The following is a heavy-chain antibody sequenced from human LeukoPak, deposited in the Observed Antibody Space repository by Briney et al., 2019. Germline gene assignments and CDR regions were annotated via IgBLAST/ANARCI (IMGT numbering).Heavy chain of an antibody. V-gene: IGHV4-30-4*07. Sequence: SETLSLTCAVSGGSISSGGYSWSWIRQPPGRGLEWIGYIYYSGSTYYNPSLKSRVTISVDTSKNQFSLKLSSVTAADTAVYYCARARFGPVTDWFDPWGQGTLVTVSS. CDR1: GGSISSGGYS. D-gene: IGHD3-10*02. J-gene: IGHJ5*02. CDR3: ARARFGPVTDWFDP. CDR2: IYYSGST.